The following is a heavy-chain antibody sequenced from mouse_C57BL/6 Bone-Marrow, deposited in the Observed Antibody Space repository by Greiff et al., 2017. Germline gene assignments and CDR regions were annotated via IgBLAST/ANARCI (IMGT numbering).Heavy chain of an antibody. Sequence: QVQLQQSGAELVRPGASVTLSCKASGYTFTDYEMHWVKQTPVHGLEWIGAIDPETGGPAYNQKFKGKAILTADKSSSTAYMELRSLTSEDSAVYYCTRPDYGSFFAYWGQGTLVTVSA. J-gene: IGHJ3*01. D-gene: IGHD1-1*01. CDR3: TRPDYGSFFAY. V-gene: IGHV1-15*01. CDR2: IDPETGGP. CDR1: GYTFTDYE.